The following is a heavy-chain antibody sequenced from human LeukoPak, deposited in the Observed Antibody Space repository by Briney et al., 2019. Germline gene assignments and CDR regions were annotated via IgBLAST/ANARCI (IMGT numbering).Heavy chain of an antibody. V-gene: IGHV1-18*01. CDR2: ISGYNGKT. CDR1: GYTFTSYG. Sequence: ASVKVSCKASGYTFTSYGISWVRQAPGQGLEWMGWISGYNGKTNYAQKFQDRVTMTTDTSTSTAFMELRGLRSDDTAVYYCARAYHSDRQAYSSGWYSDYWGQGTLVSVSS. CDR3: ARAYHSDRQAYSSGWYSDY. J-gene: IGHJ4*02. D-gene: IGHD6-19*01.